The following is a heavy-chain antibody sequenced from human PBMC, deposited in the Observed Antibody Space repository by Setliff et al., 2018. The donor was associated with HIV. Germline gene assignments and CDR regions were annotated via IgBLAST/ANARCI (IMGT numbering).Heavy chain of an antibody. V-gene: IGHV4-31*03. J-gene: IGHJ6*03. CDR3: AREDFWSGDQDYYYMDV. CDR2: IYYSGST. Sequence: SETLSLTCTVSGGSISIGDYYWTWIRQHPGNGLEWIGYIYYSGSTYYNPSLKRRVTISVDTSKNQFSLKLSSVTAADTAVXXXAREDFWSGDQDYYYMDVWGKGTTVTVSS. D-gene: IGHD3-3*01. CDR1: GGSISIGDYY.